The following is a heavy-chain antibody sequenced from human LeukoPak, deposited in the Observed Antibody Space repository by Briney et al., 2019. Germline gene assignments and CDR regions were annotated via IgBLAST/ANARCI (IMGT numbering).Heavy chain of an antibody. CDR2: ISAYNGNT. CDR1: GYTFTSYG. Sequence: AASVKVSCKASGYTFTSYGISWVRQAPGQGLEWMGWISAYNGNTNYAQKLQGRVTMTTDTSTSTAYMELRSLRSDDTAVYYCAREYYDFWSGYSNYYYYYYMDVWGKGTTVTVSS. J-gene: IGHJ6*03. D-gene: IGHD3-3*01. CDR3: AREYYDFWSGYSNYYYYYYMDV. V-gene: IGHV1-18*01.